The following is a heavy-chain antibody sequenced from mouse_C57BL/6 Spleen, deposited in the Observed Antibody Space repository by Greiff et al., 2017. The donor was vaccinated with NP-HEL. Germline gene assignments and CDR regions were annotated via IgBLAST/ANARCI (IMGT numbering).Heavy chain of an antibody. V-gene: IGHV1-59*01. J-gene: IGHJ4*01. CDR1: GYTFTSYW. CDR2: IAPSDSYT. Sequence: VQLQQPGAELVRPGTSVKLSCKASGYTFTSYWMHWVKQRPGQGLEWIGVIAPSDSYTNYNQKFKGKATLTVDTSSSTAYMQLSSLTSEDSAVYYCARRDDYYAMDYWGQGTSVTVSS. CDR3: ARRDDYYAMDY.